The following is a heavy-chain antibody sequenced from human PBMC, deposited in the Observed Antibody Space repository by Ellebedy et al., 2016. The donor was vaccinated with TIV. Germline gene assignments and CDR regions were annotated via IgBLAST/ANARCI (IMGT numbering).Heavy chain of an antibody. Sequence: GGSLRLXCAASGFTGSVMSWVRQAPGKGLEWISCVSDSGISAYYADSVKGRFTISRDNSKNIVHLQMNSLRAEDTALYYCATALRGQQLIPEYFQHWGQGTLVTVSS. D-gene: IGHD3-3*01. J-gene: IGHJ1*01. V-gene: IGHV3-23*01. CDR3: ATALRGQQLIPEYFQH. CDR2: VSDSGISA. CDR1: GFTGSV.